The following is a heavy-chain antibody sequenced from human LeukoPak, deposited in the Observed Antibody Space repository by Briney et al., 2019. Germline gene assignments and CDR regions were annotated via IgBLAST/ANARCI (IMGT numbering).Heavy chain of an antibody. CDR3: ARGDNSTGYVGY. CDR1: GGSITGYY. Sequence: SETLSLTCTVSGGSITGYYWNWVRQPAGKGLEWIGRIYCSGSINYNPSLKSRVTMSVDTSKNRFSLRLNSVTAADTAVYYCARGDNSTGYVGYWGQGTLVTVSS. V-gene: IGHV4-4*07. J-gene: IGHJ4*02. CDR2: IYCSGSI. D-gene: IGHD3-9*01.